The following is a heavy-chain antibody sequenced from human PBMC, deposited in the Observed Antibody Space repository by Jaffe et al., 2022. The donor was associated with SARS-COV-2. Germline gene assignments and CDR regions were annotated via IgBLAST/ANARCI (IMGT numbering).Heavy chain of an antibody. CDR1: GFTFSSYE. J-gene: IGHJ4*02. D-gene: IGHD2-15*01. CDR3: ARDDYCSGGSCYSSIDY. CDR2: ISSSGSTI. V-gene: IGHV3-48*03. Sequence: EVQLVESGGGLVQPGGSLRLSCAASGFTFSSYEMNWVRQAPGKGLEWVSYISSSGSTIYYADSVKGRFTISRDNAKNSLYLQMNSLRAEDTAVYYCARDDYCSGGSCYSSIDYWGQGTLVTVSS.